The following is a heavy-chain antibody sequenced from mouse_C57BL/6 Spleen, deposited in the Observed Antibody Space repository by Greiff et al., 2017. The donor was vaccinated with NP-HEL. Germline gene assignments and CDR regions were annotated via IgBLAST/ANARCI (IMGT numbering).Heavy chain of an antibody. D-gene: IGHD1-1*01. CDR1: GYTFTDYY. CDR2: IFPGSGST. CDR3: ARSYYGSSAYYYAMDY. Sequence: QVQLQQSGPELVKPGASVKISCKASGYTFTDYYINWVKQRPGQGLEWIGWIFPGSGSTYYNEKFKGKATLTVDKSSSTAYMLLSSLTSEDSAVYFCARSYYGSSAYYYAMDYWGQGTSVTVSS. V-gene: IGHV1-75*01. J-gene: IGHJ4*01.